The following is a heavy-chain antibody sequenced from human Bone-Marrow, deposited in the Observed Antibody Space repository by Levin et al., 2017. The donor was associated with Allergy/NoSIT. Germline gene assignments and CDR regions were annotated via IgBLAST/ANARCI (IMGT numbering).Heavy chain of an antibody. J-gene: IGHJ4*02. V-gene: IGHV3-15*07. D-gene: IGHD3-22*01. CDR3: ATAPGYYDTSPFDY. CDR2: IRSKTDGGTT. CDR1: GFGFSNAW. Sequence: GGSLRLSCAASGFGFSNAWMNWVRQAPGKGLEWVGRIRSKTDGGTTDYAAAVKGRFTISRDDSKNTVCLQLNSLKTEDTAVYYCATAPGYYDTSPFDYWGQGTLVTVSS.